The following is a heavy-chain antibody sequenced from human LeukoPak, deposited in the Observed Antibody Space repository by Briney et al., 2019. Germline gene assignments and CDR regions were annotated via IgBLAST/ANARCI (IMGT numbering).Heavy chain of an antibody. V-gene: IGHV3-74*01. Sequence: GGSLRLSCAASGFTFGSPWMHWVRQAPGKGLVWVSRINSDGSATAYADSVKGRFTISRDNAENTLYLQMNSLRAEDAAVYYCARGTAGYHSSYFDYWGQGTLVTVSS. J-gene: IGHJ4*02. D-gene: IGHD3-16*02. CDR2: INSDGSAT. CDR3: ARGTAGYHSSYFDY. CDR1: GFTFGSPW.